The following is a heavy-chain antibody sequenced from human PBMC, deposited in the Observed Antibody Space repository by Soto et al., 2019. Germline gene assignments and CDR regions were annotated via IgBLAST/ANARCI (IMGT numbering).Heavy chain of an antibody. Sequence: GGSLRLSCAASGFIFSGSAMHWVRQASGKGLEWVGHIGNKANNYATAYAASVKGRFTISRDDSKNTAYLQMNSLETEDTAVYYCATEDPQNYYFDYWGQGTLVTVSS. CDR1: GFIFSGSA. J-gene: IGHJ4*02. CDR3: ATEDPQNYYFDY. V-gene: IGHV3-73*01. CDR2: IGNKANNYAT. D-gene: IGHD2-15*01.